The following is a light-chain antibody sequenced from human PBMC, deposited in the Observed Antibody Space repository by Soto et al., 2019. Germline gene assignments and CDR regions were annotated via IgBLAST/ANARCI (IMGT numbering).Light chain of an antibody. CDR3: SSYTSSSTPYV. J-gene: IGLJ1*01. CDR2: EVS. CDR1: SSDVGGYNY. V-gene: IGLV2-14*01. Sequence: QSALTQPASVSGSPGQSITISCTGTSSDVGGYNYVSWYQQPPGKAPKLMIYEVSNRPSGVSNRFSGSKSGNTASLTISGVQAEDEADYYCSSYTSSSTPYVFGTGTKLTVL.